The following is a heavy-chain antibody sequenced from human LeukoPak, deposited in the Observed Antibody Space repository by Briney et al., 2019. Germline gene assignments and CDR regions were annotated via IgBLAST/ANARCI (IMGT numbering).Heavy chain of an antibody. CDR1: GGSISSSNW. J-gene: IGHJ5*02. Sequence: SETLSLTCAVSGGSISSSNWWSWVRQPPGKGLEWIGEIYHSGSTNYNPSLKSRVTISVDKSKNQFSLKLSSVTAADTAVYYCARLGSSSWYIGWFDPWGQGTLVTVSS. D-gene: IGHD6-13*01. V-gene: IGHV4-4*02. CDR3: ARLGSSSWYIGWFDP. CDR2: IYHSGST.